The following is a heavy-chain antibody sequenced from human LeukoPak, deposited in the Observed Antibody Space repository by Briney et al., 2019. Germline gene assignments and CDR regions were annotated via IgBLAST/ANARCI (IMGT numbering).Heavy chain of an antibody. CDR2: IYTSGST. J-gene: IGHJ4*02. Sequence: PSETLSLSCTVSGGSISSYYWSWIRQPAGKGLEWIGRIYTSGSTNYNPSLKSRVTMSVDTSKNQFSLKLSSVTAAETAVYDCAREAGGDLAVPAAIRLDYWGQGTLVTVSS. CDR3: AREAGGDLAVPAAIRLDY. D-gene: IGHD2-2*02. V-gene: IGHV4-4*07. CDR1: GGSISSYY.